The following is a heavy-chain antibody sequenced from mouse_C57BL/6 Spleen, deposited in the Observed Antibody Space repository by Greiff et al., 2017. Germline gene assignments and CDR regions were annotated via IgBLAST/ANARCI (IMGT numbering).Heavy chain of an antibody. D-gene: IGHD1-1*01. Sequence: QVQLQQSGAELAKPGASVKLSCKASGYTFTSYWMLWVKQRPGQGLEWIGYINPSSGYTKYNQKFKDKATLTADKSSSTAYMQLSSLTYEDSAVYYCASTTVVAPFDYWGQGTTLTVSS. CDR3: ASTTVVAPFDY. CDR2: INPSSGYT. V-gene: IGHV1-7*01. J-gene: IGHJ2*01. CDR1: GYTFTSYW.